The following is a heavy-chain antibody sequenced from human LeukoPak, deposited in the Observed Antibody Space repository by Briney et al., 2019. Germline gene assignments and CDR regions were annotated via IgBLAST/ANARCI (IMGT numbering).Heavy chain of an antibody. Sequence: PSQTLSLTCSVSGGSISGGSDYWSWIRQPAGKGLEWIGRIYTTSGTINYNPSLKSRVTISLDTSNNQFSLKLDSVTAADTAMYYCARDAPSRPGFDSWGQGTLVTVSS. CDR2: IYTTSGTI. CDR1: GGSISGGSDY. CDR3: ARDAPSRPGFDS. J-gene: IGHJ4*02. V-gene: IGHV4-61*02.